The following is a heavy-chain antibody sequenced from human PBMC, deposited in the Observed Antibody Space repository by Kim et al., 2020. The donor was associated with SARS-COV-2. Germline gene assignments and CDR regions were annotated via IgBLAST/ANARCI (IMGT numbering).Heavy chain of an antibody. V-gene: IGHV3-33*01. Sequence: GGSLRLSCAASGFTFSSYGMHWVRQAPGKGLEWVAVIWYDGSNKYYADSVKGRFTISRDNSKNTLYLQMNSLRAEDTAVYYCARDLPVIGFRPLVIGYCSSTSCHEHYGMDVWGQGTTVTVSS. CDR2: IWYDGSNK. CDR3: ARDLPVIGFRPLVIGYCSSTSCHEHYGMDV. J-gene: IGHJ6*02. CDR1: GFTFSSYG. D-gene: IGHD2-2*01.